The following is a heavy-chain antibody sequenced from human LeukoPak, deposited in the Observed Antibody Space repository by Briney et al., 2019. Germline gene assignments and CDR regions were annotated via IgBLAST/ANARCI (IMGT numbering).Heavy chain of an antibody. CDR3: ARDHTAFYYYMDV. D-gene: IGHD5-18*01. CDR2: INWNGGST. V-gene: IGHV3-20*04. Sequence: GGSLRLSCAASGFTFDDYGMSWVRQAPGKGLEWVSGINWNGGSTGYADSVKGRFTISRDNAKNSLCLQMNSLRAEDTALYYCARDHTAFYYYMDVWGKGTTVTVSS. J-gene: IGHJ6*03. CDR1: GFTFDDYG.